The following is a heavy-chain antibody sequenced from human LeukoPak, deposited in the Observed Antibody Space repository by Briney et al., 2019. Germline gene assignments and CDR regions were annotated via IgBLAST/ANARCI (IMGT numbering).Heavy chain of an antibody. V-gene: IGHV1-2*02. J-gene: IGHJ4*02. Sequence: ASVKVSCKTSGYMFTGYYIHWVRRAPGQGLEWMGWINSNSGDTKYAQKFQGRVTVARDTSITTVYMELSSLRSDDTAVYYCARDKSGIDYWGQGTLVTVSS. CDR1: GYMFTGYY. CDR3: ARDKSGIDY. D-gene: IGHD1-26*01. CDR2: INSNSGDT.